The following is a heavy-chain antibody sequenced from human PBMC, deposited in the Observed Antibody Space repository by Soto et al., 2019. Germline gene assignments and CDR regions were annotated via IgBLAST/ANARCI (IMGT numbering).Heavy chain of an antibody. V-gene: IGHV1-3*01. D-gene: IGHD4-17*01. CDR2: INAGNGNT. Sequence: GASVKVSCKASGYTFTSCAMHWVRQAPGQRLEWMGWINAGNGNTKYSQKFQGRVTITRDTSASTAYMELSSLRSEDTAVYYCARAGRDYGGNSGRAFDIWGQGTMVTVSS. CDR1: GYTFTSCA. J-gene: IGHJ3*02. CDR3: ARAGRDYGGNSGRAFDI.